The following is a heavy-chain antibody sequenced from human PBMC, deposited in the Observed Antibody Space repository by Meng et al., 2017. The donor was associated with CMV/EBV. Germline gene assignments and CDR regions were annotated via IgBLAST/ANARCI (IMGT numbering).Heavy chain of an antibody. CDR1: GGSISSGDYY. CDR2: IYYSGST. V-gene: IGHV4-30-4*08. D-gene: IGHD1-14*01. J-gene: IGHJ4*02. Sequence: QGHRQESGPGVVKPSQTLSLTCTVSGGSISSGDYYWSWVRQPPGKGLEWIGYIYYSGSTYYNPSLKSRVTISVDTSKNQFSLKLSSVTAADTAVYYCARVMGPNRTPYYFDYWGQGTLVTVSS. CDR3: ARVMGPNRTPYYFDY.